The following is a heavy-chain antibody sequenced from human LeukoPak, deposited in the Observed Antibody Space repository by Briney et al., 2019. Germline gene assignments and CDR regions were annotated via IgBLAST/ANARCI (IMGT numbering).Heavy chain of an antibody. J-gene: IGHJ5*02. CDR1: GGSISSSSYY. D-gene: IGHD6-13*01. V-gene: IGHV4-39*01. CDR3: ARFSGYSSSVELNWFDT. Sequence: SETLSLTCTVSGGSISSSSYYWGWIRQPPGKGLEWIGSIYYSGSTYYNPSLKSPVTIYIDTSKNQFSLKLSSVTAADTAVYYCARFSGYSSSVELNWFDTWGQGTLVTVSS. CDR2: IYYSGST.